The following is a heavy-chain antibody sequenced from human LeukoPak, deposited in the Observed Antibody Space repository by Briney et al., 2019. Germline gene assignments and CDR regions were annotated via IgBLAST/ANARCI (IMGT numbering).Heavy chain of an antibody. D-gene: IGHD1-1*01. CDR2: IRSDGTTK. V-gene: IGHV3-30*02. J-gene: IGHJ4*02. CDR3: AKDRVDNDNADY. CDR1: GFTFSTFA. Sequence: GRSLRLSCAASGFTFSTFAMHWVRQAPGKGLEWVAYIRSDGTTKYYADSVKGRFTVSRDNSKNTLYLQMNSLRPEDTAVFYCAKDRVDNDNADYWGQGTLVTVSS.